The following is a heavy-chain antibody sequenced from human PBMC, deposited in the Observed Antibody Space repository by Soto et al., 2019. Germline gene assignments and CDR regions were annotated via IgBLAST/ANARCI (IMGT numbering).Heavy chain of an antibody. CDR2: ISGSGDTT. J-gene: IGHJ4*02. D-gene: IGHD5-12*01. Sequence: SGGSLRLSCAASGFTFDSYAMSWVRQAPGKGLQWVSSISGSGDTTYDADSVKGRFTISRDNSKNTLYLQMNSLRAEDTAVYYCAKGYYSGHDLAYFDYWGQGTLVTVSS. V-gene: IGHV3-23*01. CDR1: GFTFDSYA. CDR3: AKGYYSGHDLAYFDY.